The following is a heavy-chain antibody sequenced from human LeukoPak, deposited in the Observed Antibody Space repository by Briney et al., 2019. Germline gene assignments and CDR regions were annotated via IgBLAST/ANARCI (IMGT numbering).Heavy chain of an antibody. Sequence: PGGSLRLSCAASGFTFSSYGMSWVRQAPGKGLEWVSAISGNGGTTYYADSVKGRFTISRDNSKNTLYLQMNSLRAEDTAVYYCSKPRAYYGPFAYWGQGTLVTVSS. CDR3: SKPRAYYGPFAY. CDR2: ISGNGGTT. V-gene: IGHV3-23*01. CDR1: GFTFSSYG. J-gene: IGHJ4*02. D-gene: IGHD3-10*01.